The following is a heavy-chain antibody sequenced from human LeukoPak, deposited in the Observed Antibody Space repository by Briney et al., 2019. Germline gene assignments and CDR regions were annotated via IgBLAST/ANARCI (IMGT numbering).Heavy chain of an antibody. J-gene: IGHJ5*02. CDR3: AKVTTYYYDSSGYYH. CDR1: GFTFSSYA. V-gene: IGHV3-23*01. CDR2: ISGSGGST. Sequence: GGSLRLSCAASGFTFSSYAMSWVRQAPGKGLEWVSAISGSGGSTYYADSVKGRFTISRDNSKNTLYLQMNSLRAEDTAAYYCAKVTTYYYDSSGYYHWGQGTLVTVSS. D-gene: IGHD3-22*01.